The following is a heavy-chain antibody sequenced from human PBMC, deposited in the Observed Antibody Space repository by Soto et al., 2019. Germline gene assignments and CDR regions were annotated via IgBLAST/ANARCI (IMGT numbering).Heavy chain of an antibody. J-gene: IGHJ3*02. CDR3: VKRSGQSHDWGTFDI. Sequence: PGGSLRLSCSASGFTFSSYAMHWVRQAPGKGLEYVSAISSNGGSTYYADSVQGRFTISRDNSKNTVDLQMNSLRAEDTAVYYCVKRSGQSHDWGTFDIWGQGAMVTVSS. V-gene: IGHV3-64D*06. CDR2: ISSNGGST. D-gene: IGHD3-9*01. CDR1: GFTFSSYA.